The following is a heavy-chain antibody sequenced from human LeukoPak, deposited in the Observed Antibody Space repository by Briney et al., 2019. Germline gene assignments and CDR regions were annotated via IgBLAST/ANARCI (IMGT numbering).Heavy chain of an antibody. CDR1: GGSISSYY. D-gene: IGHD3-10*01. CDR3: AREVTMVRGVIRDNWFDP. Sequence: PSETLSLTYTVSGGSISSYYWNWIRQPPGKGLEWIGYIYYSGSTNYNPSLKSRVTISVDTSKNQFSLKLTSVTAADTAVYYCAREVTMVRGVIRDNWFDPWGQGTLVTVSS. CDR2: IYYSGST. J-gene: IGHJ5*02. V-gene: IGHV4-59*01.